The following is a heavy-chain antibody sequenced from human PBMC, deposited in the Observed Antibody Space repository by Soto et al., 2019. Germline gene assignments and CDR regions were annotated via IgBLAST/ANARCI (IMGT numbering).Heavy chain of an antibody. V-gene: IGHV4-34*01. J-gene: IGHJ5*02. CDR3: GRGLGFGATRYNWFDP. CDR1: GGSFSGYY. CDR2: INHSGST. D-gene: IGHD3-10*01. Sequence: SETLSLTCAVYGGSFSGYYWSWIRQPPGKGLEWIGEINHSGSTNYNPSLKSRVTISVDTSKNQFSLKLSSVTAADTAVYYCGRGLGFGATRYNWFDPWGQGTLVTVSS.